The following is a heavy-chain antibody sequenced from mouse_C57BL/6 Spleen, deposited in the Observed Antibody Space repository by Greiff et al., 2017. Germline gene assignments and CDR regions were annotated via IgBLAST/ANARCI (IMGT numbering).Heavy chain of an antibody. D-gene: IGHD1-1*01. CDR3: TTGDYYGSRAWFAY. V-gene: IGHV14-4*01. J-gene: IGHJ3*01. CDR1: GFNIKDDY. CDR2: IDPENGDT. Sequence: VQLKQSGAELVRPGASVKLSCTASGFNIKDDYMHWVKQRPEQGLEWIGWIDPENGDTEYASKFQGKATITADTSSNTAYLQLSSLTSEDTAVYYCTTGDYYGSRAWFAYWGQGTLVTVSA.